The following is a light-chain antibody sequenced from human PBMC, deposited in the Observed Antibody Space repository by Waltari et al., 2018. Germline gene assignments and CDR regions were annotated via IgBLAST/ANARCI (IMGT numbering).Light chain of an antibody. J-gene: IGKJ2*01. V-gene: IGKV1-39*01. CDR1: QTISTY. CDR2: AAS. CDR3: HQSHTVPHT. Sequence: DIQMTQSPSSLSASVVDSVTITCRASQTISTYLNWYQQTAGKAPKLLIYAASALQSGVPSRFRGSGSGTDFTLTITSLQPEDFATYYCHQSHTVPHTFGQGTKLEIK.